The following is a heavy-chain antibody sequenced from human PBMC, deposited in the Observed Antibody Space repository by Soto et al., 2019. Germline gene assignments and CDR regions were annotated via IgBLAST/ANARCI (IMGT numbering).Heavy chain of an antibody. CDR3: AKVSRPSRIATPDFDS. J-gene: IGHJ4*02. V-gene: IGHV3-30-3*01. D-gene: IGHD2-21*01. CDR2: ISYDGNTQ. Sequence: QVQLVESGGGVVQPGTSLRLSCAASGFIFNSYSIHWVRQAPGKGLEWVAVISYDGNTQYYGDSLKGRFIVSRENSKNTAYLQMNDLRADDTSVYYCAKVSRPSRIATPDFDSWGQGTLVTVSS. CDR1: GFIFNSYS.